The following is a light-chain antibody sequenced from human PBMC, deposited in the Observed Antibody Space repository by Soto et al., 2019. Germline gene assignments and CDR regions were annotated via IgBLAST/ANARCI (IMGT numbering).Light chain of an antibody. J-gene: IGKJ1*01. CDR2: GAS. V-gene: IGKV1-27*01. CDR1: QGISNS. CDR3: QKYDSAART. Sequence: DVQMTQSPSSLSASVGDRVTITCRASQGISNSLAWYQQRPGRVPKLLIYGASNLQSEVPSRFSGSGSGTDFTLAISSLQHEHVATYYCQKYDSAARTFGQGTKVDI.